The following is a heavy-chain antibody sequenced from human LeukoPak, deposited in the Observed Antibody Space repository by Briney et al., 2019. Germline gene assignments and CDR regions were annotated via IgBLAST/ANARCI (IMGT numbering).Heavy chain of an antibody. V-gene: IGHV4-39*01. CDR2: IYYSGST. CDR3: ARIVGATLFDY. D-gene: IGHD1-26*01. CDR1: GGSISSSSYY. Sequence: SETLSLTCTVPGGSISSSSYYWGWIRQPPGKGLEWIGSIYYSGSTYYNPSLKSRATISVDTSKNQFSLKLSSVTAADTAVYYCARIVGATLFDYWGQGTLVTVSS. J-gene: IGHJ4*02.